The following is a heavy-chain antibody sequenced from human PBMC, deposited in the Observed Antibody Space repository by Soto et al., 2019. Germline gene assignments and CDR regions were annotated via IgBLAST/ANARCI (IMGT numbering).Heavy chain of an antibody. V-gene: IGHV3-23*01. CDR2: LSGSGTMR. CDR1: GFTFSSYG. J-gene: IGHJ4*02. D-gene: IGHD1-1*01. CDR3: AKEAEENENVPIPGDN. Sequence: GGSLRLSCAASGFTFSSYGIHWVRQAPGKGLEWVSGLSGSGTMRYYADSVRGRFIISRDNAKNTLFLQMDNLRVEDSAVYYCAKEAEENENVPIPGDNWGQGTLVTVSS.